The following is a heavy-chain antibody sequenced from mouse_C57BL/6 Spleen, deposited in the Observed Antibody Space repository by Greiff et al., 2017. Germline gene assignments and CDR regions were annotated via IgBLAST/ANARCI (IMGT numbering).Heavy chain of an antibody. D-gene: IGHD1-1*01. J-gene: IGHJ4*01. CDR3: AKRGSYYGAMDY. CDR2: IWGDGST. Sequence: VQLQESGPGLVAPSQRLSITCTVSGFSLTSYGVSWVRQPPGQGLEWLGVIWGDGSTNYHSALISRLSISKDNSKSKVYLILNRLQTDDTATYYCAKRGSYYGAMDYWGQGTSVTVSS. V-gene: IGHV2-3*01. CDR1: GFSLTSYG.